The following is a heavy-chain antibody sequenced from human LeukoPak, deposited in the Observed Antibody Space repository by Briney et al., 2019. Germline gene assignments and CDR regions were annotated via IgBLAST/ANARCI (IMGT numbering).Heavy chain of an antibody. CDR3: ARAGDSPLYSGSYYGYYYYMDV. CDR2: IIPIFGTA. J-gene: IGHJ6*03. CDR1: GGTFSSYA. D-gene: IGHD1-26*01. Sequence: GASVKVSCKASGGTFSSYAISWVRQAPGQGLEWMGGIIPIFGTANYAQKFQGRVTITADKSTSTAYMELSSLRSEDTAVYYCARAGDSPLYSGSYYGYYYYMDVWGKGTTVTVSS. V-gene: IGHV1-69*06.